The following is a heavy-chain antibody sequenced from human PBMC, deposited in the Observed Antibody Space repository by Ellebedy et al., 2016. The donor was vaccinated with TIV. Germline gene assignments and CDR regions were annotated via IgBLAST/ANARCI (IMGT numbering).Heavy chain of an antibody. CDR2: ISSSSSTI. CDR3: VVYQQLVVD. Sequence: GESLKISCAASGFTFSSYSMNWVRQAPGKGLEWVSYISSSSSTIYYADSVKGRFTISRDNAKNSLYLQMNSLRAEDTAVYYCVVYQQLVVDWGQGTLVTVSS. CDR1: GFTFSSYS. D-gene: IGHD6-13*01. J-gene: IGHJ4*02. V-gene: IGHV3-48*01.